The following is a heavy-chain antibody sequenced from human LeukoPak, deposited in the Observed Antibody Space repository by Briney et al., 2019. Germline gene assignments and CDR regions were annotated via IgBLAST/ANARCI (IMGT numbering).Heavy chain of an antibody. V-gene: IGHV4-30-4*01. J-gene: IGHJ5*02. CDR2: IYYSGST. CDR1: GGSISSGDYY. CDR3: ARVIVARRSIDP. D-gene: IGHD6-6*01. Sequence: SQTLSLTCTVSGGSISSGDYYWSWIRQPPGKGLEWIGYIYYSGSTYYNPSLKSRVTISVDTSKNQFSLKLSSVTAADTAVYYCARVIVARRSIDPWGQGTLVTVSS.